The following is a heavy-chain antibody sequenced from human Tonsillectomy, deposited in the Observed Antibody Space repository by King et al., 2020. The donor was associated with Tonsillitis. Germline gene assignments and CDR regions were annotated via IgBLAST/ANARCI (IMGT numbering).Heavy chain of an antibody. V-gene: IGHV3-74*01. D-gene: IGHD5-24*01. Sequence: VQLVESGGGLVQPGGSLRLSCAASGFTFGSYWRHWVRQAPGKGLVWVSRINSDATMTKYADSVKGRFTISRDNAKNTLYLQMNSLRADDTAVYYCVTGRRWLHSSYWGQGALVTVSS. CDR2: INSDATMT. CDR3: VTGRRWLHSSY. CDR1: GFTFGSYW. J-gene: IGHJ4*02.